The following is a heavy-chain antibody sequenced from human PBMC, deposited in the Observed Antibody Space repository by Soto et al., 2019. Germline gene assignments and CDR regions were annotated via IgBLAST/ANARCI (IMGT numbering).Heavy chain of an antibody. CDR3: ARSPGIAVAGTDY. Sequence: EVQLLESGGGLVQPGGSLRLSCAASGFTFSSYAMSWVRQAPGKGLEWVSDISGSGRSTYYADSVKGRFTISRDNSKITLYLQMNSLRAEDTAVYYCARSPGIAVAGTDYWGQGTLVTVSS. J-gene: IGHJ4*02. CDR1: GFTFSSYA. V-gene: IGHV3-23*01. CDR2: ISGSGRST. D-gene: IGHD6-19*01.